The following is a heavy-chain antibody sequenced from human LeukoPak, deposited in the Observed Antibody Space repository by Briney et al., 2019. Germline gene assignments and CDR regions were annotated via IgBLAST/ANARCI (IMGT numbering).Heavy chain of an antibody. V-gene: IGHV4-59*12. Sequence: SETLSLTCTVSGGSISSYYWSWIRQPPGKGLEWIGTIYYSGSTNYNPSLKSRVTMSVDTSKNQFSLKLSSVTAADTAVYYCARPFSGFGYGVDLWGRGTLVTVSS. J-gene: IGHJ2*01. CDR3: ARPFSGFGYGVDL. CDR1: GGSISSYY. D-gene: IGHD3-10*01. CDR2: IYYSGST.